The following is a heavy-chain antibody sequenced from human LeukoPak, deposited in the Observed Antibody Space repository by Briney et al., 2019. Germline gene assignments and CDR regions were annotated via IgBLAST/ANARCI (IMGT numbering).Heavy chain of an antibody. Sequence: ASVKVSCKPSGYTFTGYYMVWVRQAPGQELEWIGWINPNSGGTNYAQKFQGRVTMTRDTSISTAYMELSRLRSDDTAVYYCARDLEWLYPGGAFDIWGQGTMVTVSS. CDR3: ARDLEWLYPGGAFDI. V-gene: IGHV1-2*02. D-gene: IGHD3-3*01. CDR2: INPNSGGT. J-gene: IGHJ3*02. CDR1: GYTFTGYY.